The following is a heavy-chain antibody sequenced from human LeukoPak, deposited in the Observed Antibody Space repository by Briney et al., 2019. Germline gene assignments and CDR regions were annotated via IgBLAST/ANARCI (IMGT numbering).Heavy chain of an antibody. D-gene: IGHD3-10*01. V-gene: IGHV4-4*02. CDR1: GGSISSSNW. CDR2: IYYSGNA. Sequence: SGTLSLTCAVSGGSISSSNWWSWVRQPPGKGLEWIGTIYYSGNAYYNPSLKSRVTISVDTSKNQFSLKLSSVTAADTAVYYCASSYYGSGSYYSLYYFDYWGQGTLVTVSS. CDR3: ASSYYGSGSYYSLYYFDY. J-gene: IGHJ4*02.